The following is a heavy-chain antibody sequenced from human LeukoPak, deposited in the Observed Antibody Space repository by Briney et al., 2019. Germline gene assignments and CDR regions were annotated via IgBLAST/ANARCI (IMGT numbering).Heavy chain of an antibody. D-gene: IGHD3-10*01. V-gene: IGHV3-30*18. CDR1: GFTFSSYG. J-gene: IGHJ6*02. CDR2: ISYDGSNK. Sequence: GGSLRLSCAASGFTFSSYGMHWVRQAPGKGLEWVAVISYDGSNKYYADSVKGRFTISRDNSKNTLYLQMNSLRAEDTAVYYCAKELLWFGELSYGMDVWGQGTTVTVSS. CDR3: AKELLWFGELSYGMDV.